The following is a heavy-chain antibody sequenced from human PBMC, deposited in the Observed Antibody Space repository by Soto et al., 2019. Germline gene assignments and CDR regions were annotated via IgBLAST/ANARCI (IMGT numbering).Heavy chain of an antibody. J-gene: IGHJ6*02. V-gene: IGHV1-69*05. Sequence: SVKVSCKASGGTFSSYAISWVRQAPGQGLEWMGGIIPIYGTANYAQKFQGRGTITTDASTSTAYMELSSLRSDDTAVYYCARDLPPVLASSSFLYYYYGLAVWGQGTTVTVSS. D-gene: IGHD6-6*01. CDR3: ARDLPPVLASSSFLYYYYGLAV. CDR1: GGTFSSYA. CDR2: IIPIYGTA.